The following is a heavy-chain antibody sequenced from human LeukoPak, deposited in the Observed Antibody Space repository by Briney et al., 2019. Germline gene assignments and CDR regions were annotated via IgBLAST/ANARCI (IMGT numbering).Heavy chain of an antibody. Sequence: GGSLRLSCAASGFTFSSYWMSWVRQAPGKGLEWVANIKQDGSEKYYVDSVKGRFTISRDNAKNSLYLQMNSLRAEDTAVYYCASQYAYHDILTGPGAFDIWGQGTMVTVSS. V-gene: IGHV3-7*01. CDR2: IKQDGSEK. CDR1: GFTFSSYW. CDR3: ASQYAYHDILTGPGAFDI. D-gene: IGHD3-9*01. J-gene: IGHJ3*02.